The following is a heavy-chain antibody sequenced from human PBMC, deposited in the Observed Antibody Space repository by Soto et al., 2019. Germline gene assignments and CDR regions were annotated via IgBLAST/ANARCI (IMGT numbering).Heavy chain of an antibody. CDR2: INHSGST. J-gene: IGHJ6*02. CDR1: GGSFSAYY. CDR3: ARLPEYCSSTSCHGNYGMDV. D-gene: IGHD2-2*01. V-gene: IGHV4-34*01. Sequence: SETLSITCAVYGGSFSAYYWSWIRQPPGKGLEWIGEINHSGSTNYNPSLKSRVTISVDTSKNQFSLKLSSVTAADTALYYCARLPEYCSSTSCHGNYGMDVWGQGTTVT.